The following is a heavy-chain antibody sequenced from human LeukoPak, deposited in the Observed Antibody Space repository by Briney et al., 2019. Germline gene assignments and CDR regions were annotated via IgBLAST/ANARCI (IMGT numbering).Heavy chain of an antibody. D-gene: IGHD3-10*01. CDR2: IYYSGST. J-gene: IGHJ6*02. Sequence: PSETLSLTCTVSGGSISSYYWSWIRQPPGKGLEWIGYIYYSGSTNYNPSLKSRVTISVDTSKNQFSLKLSSVTAADTAVYYCARGEYGSGSNFSKDYYYGMDVWGQGTTVTVSS. V-gene: IGHV4-59*01. CDR1: GGSISSYY. CDR3: ARGEYGSGSNFSKDYYYGMDV.